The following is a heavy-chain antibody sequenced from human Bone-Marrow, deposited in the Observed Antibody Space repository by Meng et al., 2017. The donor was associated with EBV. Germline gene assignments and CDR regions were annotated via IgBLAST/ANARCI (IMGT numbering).Heavy chain of an antibody. J-gene: IGHJ4*02. D-gene: IGHD3-10*01. CDR3: ASESGRGFTPDY. Sequence: GEVVEAGAEGKKPGSSVKVSCWTSGGTFNTDAVSWARQAPGQGLEWMGGLIPMSGAPHYAQKFQGRVTITADESTSTHYMDLSNLRSDDTAMYYCASESGRGFTPDYWGQGTLVTVSS. CDR2: LIPMSGAP. CDR1: GGTFNTDA. V-gene: IGHV1-69*01.